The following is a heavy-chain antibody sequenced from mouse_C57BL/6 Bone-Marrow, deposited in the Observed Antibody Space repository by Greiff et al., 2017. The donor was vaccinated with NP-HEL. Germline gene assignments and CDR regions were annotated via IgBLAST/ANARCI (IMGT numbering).Heavy chain of an antibody. V-gene: IGHV1-69*01. J-gene: IGHJ2*01. Sequence: QVQLQQPGAELVMPGASVKLSCKASGYTFTSYWMHWVKQRPGQGLEWIGEIDPSDSYTNYNQKFKGKSTLTVDKSSSTAYMQLSSLTSEDSAVYYCASDGNYDFDYWGQGTTLTVSS. D-gene: IGHD2-1*01. CDR3: ASDGNYDFDY. CDR1: GYTFTSYW. CDR2: IDPSDSYT.